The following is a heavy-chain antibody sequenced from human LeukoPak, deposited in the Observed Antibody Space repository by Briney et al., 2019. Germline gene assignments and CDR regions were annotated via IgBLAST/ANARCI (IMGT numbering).Heavy chain of an antibody. CDR1: GFTFSSYG. CDR3: ARPMGSGYRQRSYFDY. V-gene: IGHV3-33*01. Sequence: PGGSLRLSCAASGFTFSSYGMNWVRQAPGKGLEWVAVIWYDGSSKYYADSVKGRFTISRDNSKNTLYLQMNSLRAEDTAVYYCARPMGSGYRQRSYFDYWGQGTLVTVSS. D-gene: IGHD3-16*02. CDR2: IWYDGSSK. J-gene: IGHJ4*02.